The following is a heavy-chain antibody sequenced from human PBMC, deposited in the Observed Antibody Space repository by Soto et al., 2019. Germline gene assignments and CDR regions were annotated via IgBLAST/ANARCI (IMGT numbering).Heavy chain of an antibody. Sequence: PSETLSLTCTVSGGSISGSSYYWGWIRQPPGKGLECIGSVYYSGSTDYNPSLKSRVTISVDTSKNQFSLKLTSVTAADTAVYFCASFSGATYGDYGGGINYWGQGTLVTVSS. CDR2: VYYSGST. J-gene: IGHJ4*02. D-gene: IGHD4-17*01. CDR1: GGSISGSSYY. V-gene: IGHV4-39*01. CDR3: ASFSGATYGDYGGGINY.